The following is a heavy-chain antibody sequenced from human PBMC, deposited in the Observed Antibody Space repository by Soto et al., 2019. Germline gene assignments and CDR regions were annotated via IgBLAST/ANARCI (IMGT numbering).Heavy chain of an antibody. CDR1: GFTFSSYG. CDR3: ARDVDDYGGSFDY. J-gene: IGHJ4*02. Sequence: PGGSLRLSCAASGFTFSSYGMHWVRQAPGKGLEWVAVIWYDGSNKYYADSVKGRFTISRDNSKNTLYLQMNSLRAEDTALYYCARDVDDYGGSFDYWGQGTLVTVSS. V-gene: IGHV3-33*01. D-gene: IGHD4-17*01. CDR2: IWYDGSNK.